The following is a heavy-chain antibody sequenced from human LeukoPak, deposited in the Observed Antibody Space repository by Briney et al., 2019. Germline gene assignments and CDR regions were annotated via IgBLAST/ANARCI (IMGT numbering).Heavy chain of an antibody. Sequence: GGSLRLSCEASRIAFSNSIMHWVRQAPGKGLEWVSAMSYDGFSKYYADSTKGRFTISRDNAKNSLYLQMNSLRAEDTAVYYCARDPPAAAGTDDAFDIWGQGTMVTVSS. V-gene: IGHV3-30-3*01. D-gene: IGHD6-13*01. J-gene: IGHJ3*02. CDR1: RIAFSNSI. CDR3: ARDPPAAAGTDDAFDI. CDR2: MSYDGFSK.